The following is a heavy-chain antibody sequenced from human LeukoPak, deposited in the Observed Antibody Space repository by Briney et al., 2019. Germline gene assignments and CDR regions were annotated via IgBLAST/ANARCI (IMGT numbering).Heavy chain of an antibody. CDR2: ISYSGTT. D-gene: IGHD3/OR15-3a*01. V-gene: IGHV4-59*08. Sequence: SETLSLTCTVSSDSINRDSWSWVRQPPGTGLEWIGNISYSGTTNYNPSLKRRVTMSVETSKNQISLKLYSGTAADSAVYYCGRQLEAYGLAADYWGQGTLVTVSS. CDR3: GRQLEAYGLAADY. CDR1: SDSINRDS. J-gene: IGHJ4*02.